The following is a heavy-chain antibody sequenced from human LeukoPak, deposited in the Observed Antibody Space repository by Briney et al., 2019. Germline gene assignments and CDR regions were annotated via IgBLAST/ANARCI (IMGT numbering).Heavy chain of an antibody. D-gene: IGHD1-14*01. CDR1: GLTFSTSG. CDR2: IGPTGSDR. CDR3: ATETNGRHYDY. V-gene: IGHV3-21*06. J-gene: IGHJ4*02. Sequence: GGSLRLSCTASGLTFSTSGFYWVRQAPGKGLEWVASIGPTGSDRYHADSIKGRFTISRDNANNFLYLQMNSLRAEDTAVYYCATETNGRHYDYWGQGTLLTVSS.